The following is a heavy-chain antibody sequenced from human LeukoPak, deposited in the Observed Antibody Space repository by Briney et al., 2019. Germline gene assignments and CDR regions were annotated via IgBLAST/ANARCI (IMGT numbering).Heavy chain of an antibody. Sequence: GGSLRLSCAASGFTFSSYSMNWVRQAPGKGLEVDSAISSNSSYIYYADSVKGRFTISRDNAKNSLYLQMNSLRAEDTAVYYCARGLYSSSWYPIQPDYYFDYWGQGTLVTVSS. CDR1: GFTFSSYS. J-gene: IGHJ4*02. V-gene: IGHV3-21*01. CDR2: ISSNSSYI. CDR3: ARGLYSSSWYPIQPDYYFDY. D-gene: IGHD6-13*01.